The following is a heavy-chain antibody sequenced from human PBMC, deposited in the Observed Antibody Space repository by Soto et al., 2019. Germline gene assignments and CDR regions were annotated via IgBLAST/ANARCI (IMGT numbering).Heavy chain of an antibody. D-gene: IGHD6-13*01. CDR3: AKVGNEQLVLERLDY. CDR1: GFTFSSYG. J-gene: IGHJ4*02. V-gene: IGHV3-30*18. CDR2: ISYDGSNK. Sequence: GGSLRLSCAASGFTFSSYGMHWVRQAPGKGLEWVAVISYDGSNKYYADSVKGRFTISRDNSKNTLYLQMNSLRAEDTAVYYCAKVGNEQLVLERLDYWGQGTLVTVSS.